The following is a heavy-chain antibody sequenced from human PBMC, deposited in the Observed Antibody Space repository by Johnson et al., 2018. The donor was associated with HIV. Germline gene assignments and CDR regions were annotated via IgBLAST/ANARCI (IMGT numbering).Heavy chain of an antibody. CDR1: GFTFSSYA. CDR3: AKDRVVTNDAFDI. V-gene: IGHV3-23*01. CDR2: ISGSGGST. J-gene: IGHJ3*02. Sequence: MQLLESGGGLVQPGGSLRLSCAASGFTFSSYAMSWVRQAPGKGLEWVSAISGSGGSTYYADSVKGRFTISRDNYKNTLYLQMNSLRAEDTAVYYCAKDRVVTNDAFDIWGQGTMVTVSS. D-gene: IGHD2-21*02.